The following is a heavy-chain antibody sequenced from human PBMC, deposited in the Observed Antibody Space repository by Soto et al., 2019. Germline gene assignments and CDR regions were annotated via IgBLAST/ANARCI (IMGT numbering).Heavy chain of an antibody. CDR2: ISTYNGDT. CDR1: GYSFTKYG. CDR3: ARDPLNTSGSRIWFDA. V-gene: IGHV1-18*04. D-gene: IGHD6-19*01. Sequence: QVQLVQSGAEVMQPGASVKVSCKASGYSFTKYGISWVRQAPGQGLEWMGWISTYNGDTNYAQSLQGRVTMTTDTSTSTAYMELRSLRSDDTAVYYCARDPLNTSGSRIWFDAWGQGALVTVSS. J-gene: IGHJ5*02.